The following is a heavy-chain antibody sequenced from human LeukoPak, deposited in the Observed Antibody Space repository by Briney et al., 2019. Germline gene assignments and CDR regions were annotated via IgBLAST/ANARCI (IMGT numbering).Heavy chain of an antibody. J-gene: IGHJ6*02. Sequence: GGSLRLSCAASGFTFSSYGMRWVRQAPGKGLEWVAFIRYGGSSKYYADSVKGRFTISRDNSKNTLYLQMNSLRAEDTAVYYCAKDWADITMVRGVIKAYYYYYYGMDVWGQGTTVTVSS. CDR2: IRYGGSSK. CDR1: GFTFSSYG. V-gene: IGHV3-30*02. CDR3: AKDWADITMVRGVIKAYYYYYYGMDV. D-gene: IGHD3-10*01.